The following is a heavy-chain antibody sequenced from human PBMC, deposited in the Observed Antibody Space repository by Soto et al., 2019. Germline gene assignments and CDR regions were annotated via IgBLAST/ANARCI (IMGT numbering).Heavy chain of an antibody. J-gene: IGHJ3*02. CDR3: ARDVDYAFDI. Sequence: PGGSLRLSCAASGFTFSRSSINWVRQAPGKGLEWISYITGSSSNINYADSVKGRFTISRDNAKNSVYLQMNDLRVEDTAVYLCARDVDYAFDIWGQGTMVTVSS. CDR2: ITGSSSNI. V-gene: IGHV3-48*01. D-gene: IGHD5-12*01. CDR1: GFTFSRSS.